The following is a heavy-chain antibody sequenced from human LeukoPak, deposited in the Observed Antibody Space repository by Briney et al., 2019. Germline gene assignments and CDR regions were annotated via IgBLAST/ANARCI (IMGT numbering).Heavy chain of an antibody. CDR2: ISGSSSSGRT. J-gene: IGHJ4*02. Sequence: GGSLRLSCAASGFTFSSNAMSWVRQAPGKGLEWVSAISGSSSSGRTFYADSVKGRFTISRGNSKNTLYLQMNSLRAEDTAIYYCAKMRWELNYFDYWGQGTLVTVSS. D-gene: IGHD4-23*01. CDR3: AKMRWELNYFDY. V-gene: IGHV3-23*01. CDR1: GFTFSSNA.